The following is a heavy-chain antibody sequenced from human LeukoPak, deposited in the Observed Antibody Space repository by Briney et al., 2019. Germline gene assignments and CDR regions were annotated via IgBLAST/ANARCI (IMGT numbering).Heavy chain of an antibody. CDR2: IYYSGST. D-gene: IGHD2-15*01. J-gene: IGHJ5*02. CDR3: ARDQYGLLGS. CDR1: GGSIGSSSYY. Sequence: SETLSLTCTVSGGSIGSSSYYWGWIRQPPGKGLEWIGSIYYSGSTYYNPSLKSRVTISVDTSKNQFSLKLSSVTAADTAVYYCARDQYGLLGSWGQGTLVTVSS. V-gene: IGHV4-39*07.